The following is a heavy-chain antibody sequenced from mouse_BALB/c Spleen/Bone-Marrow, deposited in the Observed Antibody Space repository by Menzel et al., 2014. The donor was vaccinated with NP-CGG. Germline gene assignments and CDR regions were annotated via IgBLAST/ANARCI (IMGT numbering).Heavy chain of an antibody. V-gene: IGHV1S41*01. J-gene: IGHJ2*01. CDR2: IAPGSVST. CDR3: ARGDNSDY. CDR1: GYTFTSYW. Sequence: DLVKPGASVKLSCKASGYTFTSYWINWIKQRPGQGLEWIGRIAPGSVSTYYNEMFKGKATLTVDTSSSTDYIQLSSLSSEDSAVYFCARGDNSDYWGQGTTLTVSS.